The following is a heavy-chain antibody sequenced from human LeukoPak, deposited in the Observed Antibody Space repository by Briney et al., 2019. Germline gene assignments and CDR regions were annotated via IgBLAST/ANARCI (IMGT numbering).Heavy chain of an antibody. CDR3: AKGRRDIAAALDY. V-gene: IGHV3-7*03. CDR1: GFTFSSYW. CDR2: IKRDGSEK. J-gene: IGHJ4*02. Sequence: PGGSLRLSCAASGFTFSSYWMSWVRQAPGKGLEWVANIKRDGSEKYYVDSVKGRFTISRDNAKNSLYLQMNSLRAEDMALYYCAKGRRDIAAALDYWGQGTLVTVSS. D-gene: IGHD6-13*01.